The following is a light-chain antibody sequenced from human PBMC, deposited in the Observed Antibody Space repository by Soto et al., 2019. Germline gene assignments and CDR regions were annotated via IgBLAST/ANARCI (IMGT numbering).Light chain of an antibody. V-gene: IGLV2-23*02. Sequence: QSALTQPASVSGSPGQSITICCTGTSSDVGSYNLVSWYQQHPGKAPKLMIYEDSKRPSGVSNRFSGSKSGNTASLTISGLQAEDEADYYCCSYAGSSTFAYVFGTGTKVTVL. CDR3: CSYAGSSTFAYV. CDR2: EDS. CDR1: SSDVGSYNL. J-gene: IGLJ1*01.